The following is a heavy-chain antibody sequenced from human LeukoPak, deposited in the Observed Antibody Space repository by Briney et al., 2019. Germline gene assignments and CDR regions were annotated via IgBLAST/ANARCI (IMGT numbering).Heavy chain of an antibody. CDR3: ARVYSSRSSYLAY. CDR1: GGSFNDYY. V-gene: IGHV4-34*01. CDR2: INHSGNT. J-gene: IGHJ4*02. Sequence: PSETLSLTCAVYGGSFNDYYWSWIRHPPGKGLEWIGEINHSGNTNYYPSLKSRVTISVDTSKNQFSLKLSSMTAADTAVYYCARVYSSRSSYLAYWGQGTLVTVSS. D-gene: IGHD6-13*01.